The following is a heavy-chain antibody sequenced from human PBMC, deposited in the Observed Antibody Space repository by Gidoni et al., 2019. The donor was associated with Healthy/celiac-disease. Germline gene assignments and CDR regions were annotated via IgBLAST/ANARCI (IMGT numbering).Heavy chain of an antibody. J-gene: IGHJ4*02. D-gene: IGHD1-26*01. V-gene: IGHV4-39*07. CDR3: ARDSRGSARY. CDR1: GGSISSSSYY. CDR2: IYYSGST. Sequence: QLQLQESGPGLVKPSETMSLTCTVSGGSISSSSYYWGWIRQPPGKGLEWIGSIYYSGSTYYNPSLKSRVTISVDTSKNQFALKLSSVTAADTAVYYCARDSRGSARYWGQGTLVTVSS.